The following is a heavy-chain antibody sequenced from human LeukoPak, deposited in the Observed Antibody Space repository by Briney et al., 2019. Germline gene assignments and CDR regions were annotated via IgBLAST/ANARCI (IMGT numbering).Heavy chain of an antibody. Sequence: GASVKVSCKASGGTFSSYAISWVRQAPGQGLEWMGGIIPIFGTANYAQKFQGRVTITADESTSTAYMELSSLRSEDTAVYYCARDIAPYDFWSGYALHYYYGMDVWGQGTTVTVSS. CDR3: ARDIAPYDFWSGYALHYYYGMDV. J-gene: IGHJ6*02. D-gene: IGHD3-3*01. V-gene: IGHV1-69*13. CDR1: GGTFSSYA. CDR2: IIPIFGTA.